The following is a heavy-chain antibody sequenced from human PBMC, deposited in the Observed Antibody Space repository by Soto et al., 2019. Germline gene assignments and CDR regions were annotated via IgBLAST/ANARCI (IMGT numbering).Heavy chain of an antibody. J-gene: IGHJ5*02. CDR1: GGSISTTNW. CDR3: ASGFDSDGLYNGGHP. D-gene: IGHD3-22*01. CDR2: ILHIGST. V-gene: IGHV4-4*02. Sequence: VQLQESGPGLVKPSGTLSLTCTVSGGSISTTNWWSWVRQSPGKGLEWIGEILHIGSTNYNPSLQSRVTITIDKPKNQFSLRLSSVTAADTAVYYCASGFDSDGLYNGGHPWGQGTLVSVSS.